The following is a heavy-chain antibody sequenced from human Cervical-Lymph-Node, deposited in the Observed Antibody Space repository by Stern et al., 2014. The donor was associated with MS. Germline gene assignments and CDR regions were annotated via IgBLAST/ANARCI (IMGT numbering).Heavy chain of an antibody. CDR1: GYNFIDHA. CDR2: INGGPGTT. J-gene: IGHJ4*02. V-gene: IGHV1-3*01. D-gene: IGHD4-11*01. Sequence: VQLVESGAEVKKPGASMTISCKTSGYNFIDHAIHWVRQAPGQRLEGMGWINGGPGTTKYSQKFQGRVSFTRDKAASAAYMDLSSLSPDDTAVYYCARQPDYSDFLDFWGQGTLVTVSS. CDR3: ARQPDYSDFLDF.